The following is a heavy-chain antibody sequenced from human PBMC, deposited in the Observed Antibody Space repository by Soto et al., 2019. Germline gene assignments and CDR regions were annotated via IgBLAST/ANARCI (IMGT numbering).Heavy chain of an antibody. CDR1: GFTFSNFG. D-gene: IGHD3-3*01. Sequence: QVQLVESGGGVVQPGTSLRLSCATSGFTFSNFGMHWVRQAPGMGLEWVAFIWPDGSNKHYTDSVKDRFTISRDNSKKTLYVQMNSLRAEDTAIYYCVIEYSWSGYYDYWGQGSLVTVSS. CDR3: VIEYSWSGYYDY. CDR2: IWPDGSNK. V-gene: IGHV3-33*01. J-gene: IGHJ4*02.